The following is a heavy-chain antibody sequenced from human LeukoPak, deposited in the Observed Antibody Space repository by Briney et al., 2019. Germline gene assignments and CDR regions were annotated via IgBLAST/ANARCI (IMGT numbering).Heavy chain of an antibody. D-gene: IGHD1-26*01. CDR3: GRYGVAGATPDY. Sequence: GGSLRLSCAASGFTIRTFSMNWVRQAPGKGLEWVSSSDINSGSMYYSDSVKGRFTISRDNTKNSLYLQMNSLRAEDTAAYYCGRYGVAGATPDYWGQGTLVTVSP. CDR2: SDINSGSM. V-gene: IGHV3-21*01. J-gene: IGHJ4*02. CDR1: GFTIRTFS.